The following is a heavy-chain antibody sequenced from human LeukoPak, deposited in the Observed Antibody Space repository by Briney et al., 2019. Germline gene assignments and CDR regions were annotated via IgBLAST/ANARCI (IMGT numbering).Heavy chain of an antibody. D-gene: IGHD6-13*01. CDR3: ASQVHWAAALGS. CDR1: SGSMTSYY. J-gene: IGHJ4*02. CDR2: IFHTGTA. V-gene: IGHV4-59*08. Sequence: SETLSLTCNVSSGSMTSYYWSWIRQPPGRGLEWIGYIFHTGTATYNPSLKSRFTMSVDTSQKQFSLKVTSVTAADTAVYYCASQVHWAAALGSWGQGTLVSVSS.